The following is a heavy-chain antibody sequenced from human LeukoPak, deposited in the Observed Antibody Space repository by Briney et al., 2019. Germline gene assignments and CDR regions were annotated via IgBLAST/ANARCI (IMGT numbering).Heavy chain of an antibody. CDR1: EFTFSSYE. D-gene: IGHD3-10*01. J-gene: IGHJ4*02. CDR3: AAGGSVTYYYFDY. CDR2: ISSSASTI. Sequence: GGSLRLSCAASEFTFSSYEMIWVRQAPGKGLEWVSYISSSASTIYYADSVKGRFTISRDNAKNSLYLQMNSLRAEDTAVYYCAAGGSVTYYYFDYWGQGTLVTVSS. V-gene: IGHV3-48*03.